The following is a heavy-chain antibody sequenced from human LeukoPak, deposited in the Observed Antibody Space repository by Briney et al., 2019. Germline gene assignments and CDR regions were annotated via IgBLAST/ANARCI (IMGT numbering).Heavy chain of an antibody. D-gene: IGHD3-16*02. CDR3: VSGNDPDYVWGTYRLDAFDI. CDR2: ISWNSGSL. CDR1: GFTFDDYA. V-gene: IGHV3-9*01. Sequence: GGSLRLSCAASGFTFDDYAMHWVRQAPGKGLEWVSGISWNSGSLGYADSVKGRFTISRDNAKNSLYLQMNSLRAEDTALYYCVSGNDPDYVWGTYRLDAFDIWGEGTMVIVSS. J-gene: IGHJ3*02.